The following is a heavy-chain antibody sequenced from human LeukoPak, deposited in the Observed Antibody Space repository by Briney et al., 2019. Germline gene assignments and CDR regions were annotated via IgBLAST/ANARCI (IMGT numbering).Heavy chain of an antibody. CDR2: IYSVGST. V-gene: IGHV3-53*01. CDR3: ARGWDYSSGWPGTFDI. J-gene: IGHJ3*02. D-gene: IGHD6-19*01. CDR1: GFTVSSNF. Sequence: PGGSLRLSCAASGFTVSSNFMNWVRQAPGEGLEWDSIIYSVGSTSYADSVKGRFPISRDNSKKTSYCQMNSLRDEDTAVYYCARGWDYSSGWPGTFDIWGQGTMVTVSS.